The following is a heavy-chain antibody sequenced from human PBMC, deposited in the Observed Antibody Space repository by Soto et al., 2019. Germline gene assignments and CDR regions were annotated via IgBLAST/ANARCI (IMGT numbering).Heavy chain of an antibody. CDR2: IFANGHT. V-gene: IGHV4-4*07. J-gene: IGHJ5*02. Sequence: SETLSLTCIVSGGSISEKYWNWVRQPPGKGLEWIGLIFANGHTDYNPSLKSRVTMSVDASKNQFSLRLTSMTAADTAVYYCVASLAASGLNWLDPWGRGTLVTVSS. CDR1: GGSISEKY. CDR3: VASLAASGLNWLDP. D-gene: IGHD6-13*01.